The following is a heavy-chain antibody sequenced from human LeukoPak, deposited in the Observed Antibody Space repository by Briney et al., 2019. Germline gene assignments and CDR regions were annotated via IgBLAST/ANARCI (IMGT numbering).Heavy chain of an antibody. CDR3: ARSRIAVAGIIPWFDP. CDR1: GGSISTYY. D-gene: IGHD6-19*01. J-gene: IGHJ5*02. V-gene: IGHV4-59*08. CDR2: VYYSGST. Sequence: SQTLSLARTVSGGSISTYYSNWVRQPPRKGLEWIGYVYYSGSTNYNPSLKSRVTISVDSSKNQFSLKLSSVTAADTAVYYCARSRIAVAGIIPWFDPWGQGTLVTVSS.